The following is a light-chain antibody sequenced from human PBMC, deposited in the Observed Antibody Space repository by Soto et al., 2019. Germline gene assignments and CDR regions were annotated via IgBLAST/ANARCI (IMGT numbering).Light chain of an antibody. Sequence: AILITHSPSSFSASTVDRVTITCRASQGISSYLAWYQQKPGKAPKLLIYAASTLQSGVPSRFSGSGSGTDFTLTISCLQSEDFATYYCQQYYSYPRTFGGGTKVDIK. V-gene: IGKV1-8*01. CDR2: AAS. J-gene: IGKJ4*01. CDR3: QQYYSYPRT. CDR1: QGISSY.